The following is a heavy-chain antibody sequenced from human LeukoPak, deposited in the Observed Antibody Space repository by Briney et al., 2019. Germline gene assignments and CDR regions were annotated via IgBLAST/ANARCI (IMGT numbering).Heavy chain of an antibody. Sequence: PGGSLRLSCAASGFTFSSYWMSWVRQAPGKGLEWVANIKQDGSEKYYVDSVKGRFTISRDNAKNSLYLQMNSLRAEDTAVYYCARERTGDGDAFDIWGQGTMVTVSS. V-gene: IGHV3-7*01. CDR3: ARERTGDGDAFDI. CDR2: IKQDGSEK. CDR1: GFTFSSYW. D-gene: IGHD1-14*01. J-gene: IGHJ3*02.